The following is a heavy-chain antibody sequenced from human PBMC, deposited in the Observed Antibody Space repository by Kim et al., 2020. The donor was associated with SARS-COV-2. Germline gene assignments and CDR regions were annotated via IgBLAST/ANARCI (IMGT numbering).Heavy chain of an antibody. J-gene: IGHJ6*02. V-gene: IGHV3-7*01. CDR1: GFTFSSYW. CDR3: VRDYEGAYDYYGMDV. D-gene: IGHD3-16*01. CDR2: IKQDGREK. Sequence: GGSLRLSCEASGFTFSSYWMSWVRQAPGKGLEWVANIKQDGREKYYVDSVQGRFTISRDNAKNLLFLRMSSLRAEDMAVYYFVRDYEGAYDYYGMDVWG.